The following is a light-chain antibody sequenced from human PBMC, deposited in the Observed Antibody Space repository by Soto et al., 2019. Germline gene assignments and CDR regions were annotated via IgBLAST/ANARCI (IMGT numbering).Light chain of an antibody. V-gene: IGKV1-9*01. CDR1: QGINDY. Sequence: DIQLTQSPSFLSASVGDRVTITCRASQGINDYLAWYQQKPVKAPKLLIYAASTLQSEVPSRFSGSASGTEFTLTISSLQPEDFGTYDCEEFNTYPLTVGGGTKVEVK. J-gene: IGKJ4*01. CDR2: AAS. CDR3: EEFNTYPLT.